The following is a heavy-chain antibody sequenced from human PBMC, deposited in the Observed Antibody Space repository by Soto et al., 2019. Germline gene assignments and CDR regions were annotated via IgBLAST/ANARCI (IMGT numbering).Heavy chain of an antibody. V-gene: IGHV3-23*01. D-gene: IGHD6-13*01. CDR2: ITTTGRNT. Sequence: PGGSLRLSCAASGFTFISYGMTWVRQAQGQGLEWVSGITTTGRNTYYAESVKGRFTISRENSKNVVYLQMNSLRSEDTAVYSCARGAAADGTDWFDAWGQGTLVIISS. J-gene: IGHJ5*02. CDR3: ARGAAADGTDWFDA. CDR1: GFTFISYG.